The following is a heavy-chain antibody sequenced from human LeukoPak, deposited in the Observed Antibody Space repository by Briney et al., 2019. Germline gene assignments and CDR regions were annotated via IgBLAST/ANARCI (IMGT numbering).Heavy chain of an antibody. CDR2: IIPIFGTA. CDR1: GGTFSSYA. Sequence: GSSVKVSCKASGGTFSSYAISWVRQAPGQGLERRGGIIPIFGTANYAQKFQGRVTITADESTSTASMELSSLRSEDTAVYYCGTKSIAAAGYDYYYYMDVWGKGTTVTISS. V-gene: IGHV1-69*01. CDR3: GTKSIAAAGYDYYYYMDV. D-gene: IGHD6-13*01. J-gene: IGHJ6*03.